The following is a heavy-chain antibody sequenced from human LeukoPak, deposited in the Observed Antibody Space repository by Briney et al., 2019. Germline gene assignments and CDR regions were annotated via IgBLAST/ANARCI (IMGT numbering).Heavy chain of an antibody. D-gene: IGHD6-19*01. CDR3: AKDNFIAVAGDWDY. J-gene: IGHJ4*02. CDR1: GFTFSSYG. CDR2: IRYDGSNK. Sequence: TGGSLRLSCAASGFTFSSYGMHWVRQAPGKGLEWVAFIRYDGSNKYYADSVKGRFTISRDNSKNTLYLQMNSLRAEDTAVYYCAKDNFIAVAGDWDYWGQGTLVTVSS. V-gene: IGHV3-30*02.